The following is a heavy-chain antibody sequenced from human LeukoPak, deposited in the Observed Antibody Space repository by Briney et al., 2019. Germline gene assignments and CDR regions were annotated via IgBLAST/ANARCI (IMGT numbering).Heavy chain of an antibody. CDR2: INPNSGGT. D-gene: IGHD3-3*01. CDR1: GYTFTGYY. V-gene: IGHV1-2*02. J-gene: IGHJ4*02. Sequence: ASVKVSCKASGYTFTGYYMHWVRQAPGQGLEWMGWINPNSGGTNYAQKFQGRVTMTRDTSISTAYMEPSRLRSDDTAAYYCARGTAGPYYDFWSGYYDYWGQGTLVTVSS. CDR3: ARGTAGPYYDFWSGYYDY.